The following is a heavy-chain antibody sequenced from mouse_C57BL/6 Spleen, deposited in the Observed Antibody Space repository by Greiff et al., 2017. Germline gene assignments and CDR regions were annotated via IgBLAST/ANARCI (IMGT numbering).Heavy chain of an antibody. Sequence: QVTLKVSGPGLVQPSQSLSITCTVSGFSLTSYGVHWVRQPPGKGLEWLGVIWSGGSTDYNDAFISRLSISKDNSKSQVFFKMNSLQADDTAIYYCATDSSGHSDAMDYWGQGTSVTVSS. CDR1: GFSLTSYG. V-gene: IGHV2-4*01. CDR3: ATDSSGHSDAMDY. CDR2: IWSGGST. J-gene: IGHJ4*01. D-gene: IGHD3-2*02.